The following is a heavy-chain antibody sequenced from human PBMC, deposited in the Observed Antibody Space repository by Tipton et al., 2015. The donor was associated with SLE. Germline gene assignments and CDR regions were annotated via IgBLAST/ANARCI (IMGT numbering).Heavy chain of an antibody. CDR3: ARATGIIVATIRIDY. J-gene: IGHJ4*02. V-gene: IGHV4-59*01. CDR1: GGSISSYY. D-gene: IGHD5-12*01. CDR2: IYYSGST. Sequence: LRLSCTVSGGSISSYYWSWIRQPPGKGLEWIGYIYYSGSTNYNPSLKSRVTISVDTSKNQFSLKLNSVTAADTAVYYCARATGIIVATIRIDYWGQGTLVTVSS.